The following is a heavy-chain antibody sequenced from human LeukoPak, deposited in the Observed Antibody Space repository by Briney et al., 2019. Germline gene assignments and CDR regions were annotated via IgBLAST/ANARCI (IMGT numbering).Heavy chain of an antibody. CDR2: MSPNSGNT. V-gene: IGHV1-8*01. J-gene: IGHJ4*02. CDR3: ARGPPNWGYDY. Sequence: GASVKVSCKASGYIFTSYDINWVRQATGQRLEWLGWMSPNSGNTGYAQKFQDRVTMTRNTSISTAYMELSSLRSDDTAVYYCARGPPNWGYDYWGPGTLITVSS. D-gene: IGHD7-27*01. CDR1: GYIFTSYD.